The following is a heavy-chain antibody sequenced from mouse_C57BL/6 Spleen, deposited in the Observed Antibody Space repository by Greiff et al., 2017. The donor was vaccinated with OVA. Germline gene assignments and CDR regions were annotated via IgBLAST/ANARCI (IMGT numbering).Heavy chain of an antibody. Sequence: VQLQQPGAELVKPGASVKMSCKASGYTFTSYWITWVKQRPGQGLEWIGDIYPGSGSTNYNEKFKSKATLTVDTSSSTAYMQLSSLTSEDSAVYYWARGNFITTVVATSPPGLYFDVWGTGTTVTVSS. CDR2: IYPGSGST. CDR1: GYTFTSYW. D-gene: IGHD1-1*01. CDR3: ARGNFITTVVATSPPGLYFDV. V-gene: IGHV1-55*01. J-gene: IGHJ1*03.